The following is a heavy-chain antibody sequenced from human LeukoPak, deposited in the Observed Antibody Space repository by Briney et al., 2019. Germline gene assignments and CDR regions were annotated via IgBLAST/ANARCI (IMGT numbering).Heavy chain of an antibody. V-gene: IGHV3-21*04. CDR2: ISSSSIYI. Sequence: PGGSLRLSCAASGFTFSSYSMNWVRQAPGKGLEWVSSISSSSIYIYYADSVKGRFTISRDNSKNTLYLQMNSLRAEDTAVYYCAKDTSNGIIVVVPAAMGYWGQGTLVTVSS. D-gene: IGHD2-2*01. CDR1: GFTFSSYS. CDR3: AKDTSNGIIVVVPAAMGY. J-gene: IGHJ4*02.